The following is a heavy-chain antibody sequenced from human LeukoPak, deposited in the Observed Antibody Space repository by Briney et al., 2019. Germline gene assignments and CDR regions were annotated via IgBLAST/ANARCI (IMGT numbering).Heavy chain of an antibody. V-gene: IGHV4-61*02. Sequence: SETLSLACSVSGGSISSGSYYWSRIRQPAGKGVEGIGRIYTSGSTNYNPSRKSRVTLSVATSKNLFSLKLSSVTAVDTAVYYCAREPYDSSGFQSYFQHWGQGTLVTVSS. CDR2: IYTSGST. D-gene: IGHD3-22*01. CDR1: GGSISSGSYY. CDR3: AREPYDSSGFQSYFQH. J-gene: IGHJ1*01.